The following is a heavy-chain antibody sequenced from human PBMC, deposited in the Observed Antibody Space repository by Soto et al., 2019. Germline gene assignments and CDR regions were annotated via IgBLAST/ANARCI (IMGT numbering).Heavy chain of an antibody. CDR2: NSPYNGTT. D-gene: IGHD1-1*01. J-gene: IGHJ6*02. Sequence: ASVKVSCKASGYTFTTYGISWVRQAPGQGLEWMGWNSPYNGTTKYAEKFQGEMTMTTDTATSTAYMDLRSLRSDDTAVYYCARDGERDTGLNFYYYLHGMDAWGQGTRVTVSS. CDR3: ARDGERDTGLNFYYYLHGMDA. CDR1: GYTFTTYG. V-gene: IGHV1-18*04.